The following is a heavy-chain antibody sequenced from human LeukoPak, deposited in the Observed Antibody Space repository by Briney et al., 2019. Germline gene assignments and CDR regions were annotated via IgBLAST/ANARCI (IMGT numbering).Heavy chain of an antibody. CDR2: ISSSSSYI. CDR1: GFTFSSYW. J-gene: IGHJ3*02. CDR3: ASGEDVFDAFDI. V-gene: IGHV3-21*01. Sequence: GGSLRLSCAASGFTFSSYWMSWVRQAPGKGLEWVSSISSSSSYIYYADSVKGRFTISRDNAKNSLYLQMNSLRAEDTAVYYCASGEDVFDAFDIWGQGTMVTVSS.